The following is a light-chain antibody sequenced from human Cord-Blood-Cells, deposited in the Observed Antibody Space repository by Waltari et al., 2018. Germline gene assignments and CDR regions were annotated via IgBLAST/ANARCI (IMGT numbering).Light chain of an antibody. CDR2: AAS. CDR1: QSISSY. J-gene: IGKJ2*03. Sequence: DIQMTQSPSSMSASVGERGTIHCRASQSISSYLNWYQQKPGKAPKLLIYAASSLQSGVPSRFSGSGSGTDFTLTISSLQPEDFATYYCQQSYSTLPMYSFGQGTKLEIK. V-gene: IGKV1-39*01. CDR3: QQSYSTLPMYS.